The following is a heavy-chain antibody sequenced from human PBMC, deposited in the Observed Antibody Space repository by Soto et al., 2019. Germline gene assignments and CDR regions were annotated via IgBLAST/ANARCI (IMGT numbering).Heavy chain of an antibody. Sequence: QVQLVESGGGVVQPGTSLTLSCAASGFTLSHYGMHWARQPPAKGLESVAVPWCDGSHDGCRDSVKGRCTVSRDNANNVRYRQMDGLRREDGSVYDCVGDEIQRWLYVGAVDHWGQGTLVSVSS. CDR3: VGDEIQRWLYVGAVDH. CDR1: GFTLSHYG. CDR2: PWCDGSHD. V-gene: IGHV3-33*01. J-gene: IGHJ4*02. D-gene: IGHD3-10*02.